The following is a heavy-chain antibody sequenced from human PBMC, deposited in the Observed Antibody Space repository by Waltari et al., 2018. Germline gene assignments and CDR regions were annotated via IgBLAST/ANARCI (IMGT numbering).Heavy chain of an antibody. CDR1: GGSFSGYY. Sequence: QVQLQQWGAGLLKPSETLSLTCAVSGGSFSGYYWRWIRQSPGKGLEWIGEINHSGSTNYHPSLKSRVTISVDTSKNQFSLKVSSVTAADTAVYYCARQFSSGWYSEYWGQGTLVTVSS. CDR2: INHSGST. CDR3: ARQFSSGWYSEY. J-gene: IGHJ4*02. D-gene: IGHD6-19*01. V-gene: IGHV4-34*01.